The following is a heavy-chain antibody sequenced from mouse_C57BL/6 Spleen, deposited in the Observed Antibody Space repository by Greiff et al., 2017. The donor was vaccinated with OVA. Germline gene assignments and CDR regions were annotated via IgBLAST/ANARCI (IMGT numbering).Heavy chain of an antibody. Sequence: QVQLQQPGAELVKPGASVKLSCKASGYTFTSYWMQWVKQRPGQGLEWIGEIDPSDSYTNYNQKFKGKATLTVDTSSSTAYMQLSSLTSEDSAVYYCARKSFYYDYDGDYAMDYWGQGTSVTVSS. CDR3: ARKSFYYDYDGDYAMDY. D-gene: IGHD2-4*01. CDR2: IDPSDSYT. CDR1: GYTFTSYW. J-gene: IGHJ4*01. V-gene: IGHV1-50*01.